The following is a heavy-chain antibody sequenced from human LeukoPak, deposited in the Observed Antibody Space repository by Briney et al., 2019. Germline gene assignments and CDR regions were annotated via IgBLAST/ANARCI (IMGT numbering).Heavy chain of an antibody. Sequence: GSSVKVSCKASGYTFTGQYMHWVRQAPGQGLDWMGWINPNTGGTNYAQKFQGRVTMTRDTTISTAYMELSRLTSDDTAVYYCASYPRYSSSPPFDYWGQGTLVTVSS. CDR2: INPNTGGT. V-gene: IGHV1-2*02. CDR3: ASYPRYSSSPPFDY. CDR1: GYTFTGQY. J-gene: IGHJ4*02. D-gene: IGHD6-19*01.